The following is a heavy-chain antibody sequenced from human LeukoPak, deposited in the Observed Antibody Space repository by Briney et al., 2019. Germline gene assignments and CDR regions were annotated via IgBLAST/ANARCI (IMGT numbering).Heavy chain of an antibody. Sequence: SETLSLTCTVSGGSIISGSYYWSWIRQPAGKGLEWIGRIYTSGSTNFNPSLKSRDSISVDTSRNEFSLKLSSVTAADTAVYYCARSHSSSWYGRYYYMDVWGKGTTVTVSS. CDR2: IYTSGST. V-gene: IGHV4-61*02. CDR3: ARSHSSSWYGRYYYMDV. CDR1: GGSIISGSYY. D-gene: IGHD6-13*01. J-gene: IGHJ6*03.